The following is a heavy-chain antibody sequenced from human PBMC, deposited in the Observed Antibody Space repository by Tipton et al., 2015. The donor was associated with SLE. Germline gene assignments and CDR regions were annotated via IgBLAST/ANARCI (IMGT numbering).Heavy chain of an antibody. CDR2: TNPNTGGT. V-gene: IGHV1-2*06. J-gene: IGHJ4*02. Sequence: QSGAEVKRPGASVKVSCKASGYTFTGYYIHWVRQAPGQGLEWLGRTNPNTGGTNYARSFQGRVTMTRDTSISTVYMELSRLRSDDSAIYYCARDIDRDILTGVGFVYWGQGTLVSVSS. CDR1: GYTFTGYY. CDR3: ARDIDRDILTGVGFVY. D-gene: IGHD3-9*01.